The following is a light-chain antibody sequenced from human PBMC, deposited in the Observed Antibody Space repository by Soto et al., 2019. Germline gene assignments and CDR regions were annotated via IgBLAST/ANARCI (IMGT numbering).Light chain of an antibody. CDR3: QQTYRTPMYT. Sequence: DIQMTQSPSSLSASVGDRVAISCRASQNINNYLNWYQQKPGKAPKLLIFAASSLHSGVPSRFSGSGAGTDFTLTIRSLQPEDFGTYYCQQTYRTPMYTFGQGTKLEIK. CDR2: AAS. V-gene: IGKV1-39*01. J-gene: IGKJ2*01. CDR1: QNINNY.